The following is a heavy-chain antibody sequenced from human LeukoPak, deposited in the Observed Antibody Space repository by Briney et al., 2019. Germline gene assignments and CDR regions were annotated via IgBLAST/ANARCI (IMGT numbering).Heavy chain of an antibody. D-gene: IGHD2-15*01. Sequence: GGSLRLSCAASGFTFSIYGMHCVRQAPGKGLEWVADIWYEGSTKHYADSVKGRFTNSRDNSKNTLYLQMNSLRAQVTVVYYCERDLLHMDVWGQGTTVTVSS. J-gene: IGHJ6*02. CDR3: ERDLLHMDV. V-gene: IGHV3-33*01. CDR2: IWYEGSTK. CDR1: GFTFSIYG.